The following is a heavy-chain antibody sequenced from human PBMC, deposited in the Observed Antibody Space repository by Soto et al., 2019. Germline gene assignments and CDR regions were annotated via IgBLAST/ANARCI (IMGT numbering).Heavy chain of an antibody. J-gene: IGHJ4*02. CDR2: ISGSGGST. V-gene: IGHV3-23*01. CDR3: ASPSRPASGYDLDY. CDR1: GFTFSSCA. Sequence: EVQLLESGGGLVQPGGSLRLSCAASGFTFSSCAMSWVRQAPGKGLEWVSAISGSGGSTYYADSVKGRFTISRDNSKNTLYLQMNSLRAEDTAVYYCASPSRPASGYDLDYWGQGTLVTVSS. D-gene: IGHD5-12*01.